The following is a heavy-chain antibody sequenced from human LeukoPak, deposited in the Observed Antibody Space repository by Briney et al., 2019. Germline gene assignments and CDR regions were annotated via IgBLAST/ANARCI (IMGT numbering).Heavy chain of an antibody. CDR1: GFTFSSYW. CDR2: IKQDGSEK. CDR3: AREENGDYGRHYFDY. J-gene: IGHJ4*02. Sequence: PGGSLRLSCAASGFTFSSYWMSWVRQAPGKGLEWVANIKQDGSEKYYVDSVKGRFTISRDNAKNSLYLQMNSLRAEDTAVYYCAREENGDYGRHYFDYWGQGTLVTVSS. V-gene: IGHV3-7*01. D-gene: IGHD4-17*01.